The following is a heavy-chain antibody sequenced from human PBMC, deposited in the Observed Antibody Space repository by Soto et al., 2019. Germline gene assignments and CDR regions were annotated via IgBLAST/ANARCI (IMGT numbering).Heavy chain of an antibody. J-gene: IGHJ4*02. Sequence: QVQLVESGGGVVQPGRSLRLSCAVSGFTVSTYGMHWVRQAPGKGLEWVAVISRDGGTKYYADSVKGRFTISRDNSRNTLFLAMNSLRGDDMAGYYCTGEVASGYWGQGTLVTVSS. CDR2: ISRDGGTK. V-gene: IGHV3-30*03. CDR1: GFTVSTYG. D-gene: IGHD2-8*02. CDR3: TGEVASGY.